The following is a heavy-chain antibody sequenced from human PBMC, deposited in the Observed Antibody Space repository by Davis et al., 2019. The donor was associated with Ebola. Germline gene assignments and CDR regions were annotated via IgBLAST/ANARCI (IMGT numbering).Heavy chain of an antibody. CDR3: ARGAGYYYYMDV. J-gene: IGHJ6*03. CDR2: IYSGGST. Sequence: GESLKISCAASGFTVSSNYMSWVRQAPGKGLEWVSVIYSGGSTYYADSVKGRFTISRHNSKNTLYLQMNSLRAEDTAVYYCARGAGYYYYMDVWGKGTTVTVSS. CDR1: GFTVSSNY. V-gene: IGHV3-53*04.